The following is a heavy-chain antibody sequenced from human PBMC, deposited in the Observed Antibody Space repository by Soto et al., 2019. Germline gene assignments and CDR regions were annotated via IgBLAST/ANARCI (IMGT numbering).Heavy chain of an antibody. V-gene: IGHV3-21*01. Sequence: PGGSLRLSCAASGFTFSSYSMNWVRQAPGKGLEWVSSISSSSSYIYYADSVKGRFTISRDNAKNSLYLQMNSLRAEDTAVYYCARDPEWFAGAPYYFDYWGQGTLVTVSS. CDR2: ISSSSSYI. D-gene: IGHD3-10*01. J-gene: IGHJ4*02. CDR3: ARDPEWFAGAPYYFDY. CDR1: GFTFSSYS.